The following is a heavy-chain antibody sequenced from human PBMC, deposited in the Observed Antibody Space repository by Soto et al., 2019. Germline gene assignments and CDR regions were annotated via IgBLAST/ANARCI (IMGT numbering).Heavy chain of an antibody. CDR1: GYTFTTSG. CDR2: ISTYNGDT. CDR3: ARQGSWPYYYYGLDV. J-gene: IGHJ6*02. Sequence: VQLVQSGPEVKKPGASVKVSCEASGYTFTTSGISWVRQAPGQGLEWMGWISTYNGDTNSAQQFQGRVTMTADTSTGTAYMELMSLKSDDTAVYYCARQGSWPYYYYGLDVWGQGTTVTVSS. D-gene: IGHD1-26*01. V-gene: IGHV1-18*01.